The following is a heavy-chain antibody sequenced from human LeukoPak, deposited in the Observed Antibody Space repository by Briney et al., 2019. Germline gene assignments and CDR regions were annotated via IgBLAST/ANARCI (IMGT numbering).Heavy chain of an antibody. Sequence: GGSLRLSCAASGFTFSSYSMNWVRQAPGKGLEWVSSISSSSSYIYYADSVKGRFTISRDNAKNSLYLQMNSLRAEDTAVYYCARAHSIAAAGSTYWGQGTLVTVSS. D-gene: IGHD6-13*01. V-gene: IGHV3-21*01. CDR3: ARAHSIAAAGSTY. J-gene: IGHJ4*02. CDR2: ISSSSSYI. CDR1: GFTFSSYS.